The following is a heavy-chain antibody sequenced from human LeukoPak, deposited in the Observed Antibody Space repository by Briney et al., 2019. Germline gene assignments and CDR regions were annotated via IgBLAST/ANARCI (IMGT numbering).Heavy chain of an antibody. J-gene: IGHJ4*02. CDR1: GGTFSSYA. Sequence: SVKVSCKASGGTFSSYAISWVRQAPGQGLEWMGGSIPIFGTANYAQKFQGRVTITADESTSTAYMELSSLRSEDTAVYYCARAVTSHRRQWLVQPFDYWGQGTLVTVSS. V-gene: IGHV1-69*01. CDR3: ARAVTSHRRQWLVQPFDY. CDR2: SIPIFGTA. D-gene: IGHD6-19*01.